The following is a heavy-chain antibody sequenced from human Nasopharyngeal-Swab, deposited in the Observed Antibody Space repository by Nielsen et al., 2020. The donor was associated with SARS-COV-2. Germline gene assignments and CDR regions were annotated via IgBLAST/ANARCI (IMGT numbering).Heavy chain of an antibody. V-gene: IGHV1-46*01. CDR2: INPSGGST. J-gene: IGHJ3*02. Sequence: WVRQAPGHGCEWMGIINPSGGSTSYAQKFQGRVTMTRDTSTSTVYMELSSLRSEDTAVYYCARGRITMVRGVRSFRAFDIWGQGTMVTVSS. CDR3: ARGRITMVRGVRSFRAFDI. D-gene: IGHD3-10*01.